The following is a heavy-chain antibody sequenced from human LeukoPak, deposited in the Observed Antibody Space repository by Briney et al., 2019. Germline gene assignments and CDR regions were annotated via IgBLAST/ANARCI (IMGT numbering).Heavy chain of an antibody. CDR2: ISTSSSTT. Sequence: GGSLRLSCAASGFTFSTFSMNWVRQSPGKGLEWISYISTSSSTTYYADPVKGRFTISRDNANNSLFLQMNSLRGEDTAVYYCARDYGANAFDVWGQGTMVTVSS. D-gene: IGHD4-17*01. V-gene: IGHV3-48*01. CDR3: ARDYGANAFDV. CDR1: GFTFSTFS. J-gene: IGHJ3*01.